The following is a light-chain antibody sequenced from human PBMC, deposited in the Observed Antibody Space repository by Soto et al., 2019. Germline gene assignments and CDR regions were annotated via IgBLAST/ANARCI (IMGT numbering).Light chain of an antibody. J-gene: IGLJ1*01. Sequence: QSVVTQPPSASGTPGQRVTISCSGGSSNIGSNTVNWYHQLPGTAPKVLIYSNNQRPSGVPDRFSGSKSGTSASLAISGLQSEDEADYYCAAWDDSLNAYVFGIGTKLTVL. CDR1: SSNIGSNT. V-gene: IGLV1-44*01. CDR2: SNN. CDR3: AAWDDSLNAYV.